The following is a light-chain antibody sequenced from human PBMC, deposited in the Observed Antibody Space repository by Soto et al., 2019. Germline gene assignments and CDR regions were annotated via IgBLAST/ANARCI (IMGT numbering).Light chain of an antibody. CDR2: EVS. J-gene: IGLJ2*01. V-gene: IGLV2-8*01. Sequence: QSALTPPPSASGSPGQSVTISCTGTSSDVGGYNYVSWYQQHPGKAPKLMIYEVSKRPSGVPDRFSGSKSGNTASLTVSGLQAEYEADYYCSSYAGSNNLVFGGGTKRTVL. CDR1: SSDVGGYNY. CDR3: SSYAGSNNLV.